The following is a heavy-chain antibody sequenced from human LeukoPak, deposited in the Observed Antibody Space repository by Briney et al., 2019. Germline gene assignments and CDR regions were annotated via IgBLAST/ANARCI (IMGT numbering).Heavy chain of an antibody. CDR3: AKWGDNDVLTGYYVPDY. D-gene: IGHD3-9*01. J-gene: IGHJ4*02. Sequence: GGSLRLSCAASGFTFSNYAMSWVRQAPGKRLEWVSAILGSGGSTYYADSVKGRFTVPRDNSKSTLYLQMNSLRAEDTALYYCAKWGDNDVLTGYYVPDYWGQGTLVTVSS. CDR1: GFTFSNYA. CDR2: ILGSGGST. V-gene: IGHV3-23*01.